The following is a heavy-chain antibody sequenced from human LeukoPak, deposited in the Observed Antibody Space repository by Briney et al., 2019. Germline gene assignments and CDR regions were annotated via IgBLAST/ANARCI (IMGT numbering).Heavy chain of an antibody. Sequence: GASVKVSCKASGGTFSIYAISWVRQAPGQGLEWMGGIIPIFGTANYAQKFQGRVTITADESTSTAYMELSSLRSEDTAVYYCARVEEMATISPWGQGTLVTVSS. J-gene: IGHJ5*02. V-gene: IGHV1-69*13. D-gene: IGHD5-24*01. CDR1: GGTFSIYA. CDR2: IIPIFGTA. CDR3: ARVEEMATISP.